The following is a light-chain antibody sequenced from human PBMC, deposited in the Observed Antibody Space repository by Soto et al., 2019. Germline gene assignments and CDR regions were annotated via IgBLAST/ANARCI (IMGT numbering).Light chain of an antibody. Sequence: DIQMTQSPSTLSASVGDRLTITCRASQSISNWLAWYQQRPGKAPKLLIFDASSLESGVPSRFSGSGSGTEFNLTISRLQPDDFETYYCQQYNTYSKTFGQGTKVDIK. V-gene: IGKV1-5*01. CDR1: QSISNW. J-gene: IGKJ1*01. CDR2: DAS. CDR3: QQYNTYSKT.